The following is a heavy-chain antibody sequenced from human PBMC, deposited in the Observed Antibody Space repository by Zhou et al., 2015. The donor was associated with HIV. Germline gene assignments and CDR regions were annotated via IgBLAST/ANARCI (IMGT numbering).Heavy chain of an antibody. D-gene: IGHD3-22*01. CDR2: IDTNTGNP. CDR1: GYTFTTYA. V-gene: IGHV7-4-1*02. J-gene: IGHJ1*01. Sequence: QIQLMQSGAEEKWPGASVKVSCKASGYTFTTYAMNWVRQAPGQGLEWMGWIDTNTGNPTYAQGFTGRFVFSLDTSVSTAYLQISSLKAEDTAFYYCARGRDYYESSGLLGYWGQGTLVTVSS. CDR3: ARGRDYYESSGLLGY.